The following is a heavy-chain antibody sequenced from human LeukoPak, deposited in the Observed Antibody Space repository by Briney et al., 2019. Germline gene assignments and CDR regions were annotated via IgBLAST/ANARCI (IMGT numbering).Heavy chain of an antibody. CDR3: ARGRGSWYGVYFDY. D-gene: IGHD6-13*01. V-gene: IGHV3-48*04. CDR1: GFTFSSYS. CDR2: ISSSSSTI. Sequence: GGSLRLSCAASGFTFSSYSMNWVRQAPGKGLEWVSYISSSSSTIYYADSVKGRFTISRDNAKNSLYLQLNSLRTEDTAVYYCARGRGSWYGVYFDYWGQGTLVTVSS. J-gene: IGHJ4*02.